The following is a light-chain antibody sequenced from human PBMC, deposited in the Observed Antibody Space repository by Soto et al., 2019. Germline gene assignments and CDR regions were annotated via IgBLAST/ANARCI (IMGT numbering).Light chain of an antibody. CDR2: SAS. CDR1: QSISSY. CDR3: QQSYRTPIT. V-gene: IGKV1-39*01. J-gene: IGKJ5*01. Sequence: DIQMTQSPSSLSASVEDRVTITCQASQSISSYLTWYQQKPGMAPRLLIYSASSLQSEVPSRFSGSGSGTDFTLTISSLQPEDFASYYCQQSYRTPITFGQGTRLEIK.